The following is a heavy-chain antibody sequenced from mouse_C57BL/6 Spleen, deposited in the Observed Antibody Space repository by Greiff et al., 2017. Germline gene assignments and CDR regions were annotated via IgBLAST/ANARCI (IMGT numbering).Heavy chain of an antibody. CDR3: VGDSDWDWYFDV. D-gene: IGHD4-1*01. J-gene: IGHJ1*03. V-gene: IGHV10-3*01. CDR1: GFTFNTYA. Sequence: EVQLVESGGGLVQPKGSLKLSCAASGFTFNTYAMHWVRQAPGKGLEWVARIRSKSSNYATYYADSVKDRFTISRDDSQSMLYLQMNNLKNEDTAMYYCVGDSDWDWYFDVWGTGTTVTVSS. CDR2: IRSKSSNYAT.